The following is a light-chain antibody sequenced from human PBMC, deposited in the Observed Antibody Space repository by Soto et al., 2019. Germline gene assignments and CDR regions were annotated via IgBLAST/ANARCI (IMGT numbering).Light chain of an antibody. CDR1: SSDVGGYDY. CDR2: DVT. V-gene: IGLV2-14*01. J-gene: IGLJ1*01. Sequence: QSVLTQPASVSGSPGQSITISCTGTSSDVGGYDYVSWYQQHPGKAPKLMIYDVTYRPSGISNRFSASKSGNTASLTISGLQAEDEADYYCCSYTSSTSSYVFGTGTKLTVL. CDR3: CSYTSSTSSYV.